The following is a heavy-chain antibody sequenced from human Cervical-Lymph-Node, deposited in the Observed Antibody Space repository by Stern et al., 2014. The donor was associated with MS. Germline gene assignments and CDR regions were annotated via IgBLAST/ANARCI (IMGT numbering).Heavy chain of an antibody. Sequence: VQLVESGGGVVQPGRSLRLSCAASGFTFSAYAMHWVLQAPGKGLEWLASVSADGTVNHYTDSVKGRLTISRDNSKYTLYLEMNSLITEDTAVYYCVKRGGNLLHYFDWWGQGALVTVSS. CDR2: VSADGTVN. CDR3: VKRGGNLLHYFDW. D-gene: IGHD4-23*01. CDR1: GFTFSAYA. J-gene: IGHJ4*02. V-gene: IGHV3-30*04.